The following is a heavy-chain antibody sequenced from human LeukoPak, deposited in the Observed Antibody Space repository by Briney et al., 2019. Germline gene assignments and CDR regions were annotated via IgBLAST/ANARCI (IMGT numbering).Heavy chain of an antibody. D-gene: IGHD5-18*01. CDR3: ARVDTAMVGAFDI. Sequence: GGSLRLSCAASGFTFSSYAMSWVRQAPGKGLEWVSSISSSSSYIYYADSVKGRFTISRDNAKNSLYLQMNSLRAEDTAVYYCARVDTAMVGAFDIWGQGTMVTVSS. CDR1: GFTFSSYA. J-gene: IGHJ3*02. V-gene: IGHV3-21*01. CDR2: ISSSSSYI.